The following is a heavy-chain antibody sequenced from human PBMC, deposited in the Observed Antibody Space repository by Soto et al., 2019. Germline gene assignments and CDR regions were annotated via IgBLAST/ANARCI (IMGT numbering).Heavy chain of an antibody. CDR2: ISAYNGNT. CDR1: GYTFTSYG. Sequence: ASVKVSCNASGYTFTSYGISWGRQAPGQGLEWMGWISAYNGNTNYAQKLQGRVTMTTDTSTSTAYMELRSLRSDDTAVYYCARDLSRTVAGTEPLMDVWGQGTTVTVSS. D-gene: IGHD6-19*01. V-gene: IGHV1-18*04. CDR3: ARDLSRTVAGTEPLMDV. J-gene: IGHJ6*02.